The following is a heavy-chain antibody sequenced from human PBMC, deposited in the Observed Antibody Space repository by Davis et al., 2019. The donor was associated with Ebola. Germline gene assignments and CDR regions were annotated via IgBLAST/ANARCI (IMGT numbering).Heavy chain of an antibody. CDR3: AREGVNGDYDY. V-gene: IGHV3-30*02. J-gene: IGHJ4*02. CDR2: IWFDGVYK. D-gene: IGHD4-17*01. Sequence: GGSLRLSCAASGFTFSSYWMSWVRQAPGKGLEWVAFIWFDGVYKSYADSVKGRFTISRDNSRNTVYLQMGSLRAEDMGVYYCAREGVNGDYDYWGQGTLVTVSS. CDR1: GFTFSSYW.